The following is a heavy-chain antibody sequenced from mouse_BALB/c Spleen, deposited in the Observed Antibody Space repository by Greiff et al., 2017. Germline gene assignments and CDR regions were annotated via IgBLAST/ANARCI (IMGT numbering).Heavy chain of an antibody. J-gene: IGHJ1*01. CDR1: GFSLTSYG. Sequence: VKLMESGPGLVAPSQSLSITCTVSGFSLTSYGVHWVRQPPGKGLEWLGVIWAGGSTNYNSALMSRLSISKDNSKSQVFLKMNSLQTDDTAMYYCARGGVYYYGADWYFDVWGAGTTVTVSS. CDR3: ARGGVYYYGADWYFDV. V-gene: IGHV2-9*02. D-gene: IGHD1-1*01. CDR2: IWAGGST.